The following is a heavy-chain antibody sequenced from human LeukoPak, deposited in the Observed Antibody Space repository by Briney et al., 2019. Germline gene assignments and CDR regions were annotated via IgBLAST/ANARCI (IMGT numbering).Heavy chain of an antibody. CDR1: GGSISTYY. J-gene: IGHJ4*02. Sequence: PSETLSLTCTVSGGSISTYYWSWIRQPAGKGLELIGRIYTSGSTNYNPSLKSRITISVDTSKNQFSLKLSSVTAADTAVYYCARSPDSTGYPYYFDYWGQGTLVTVSS. CDR2: IYTSGST. D-gene: IGHD3-22*01. V-gene: IGHV4-4*07. CDR3: ARSPDSTGYPYYFDY.